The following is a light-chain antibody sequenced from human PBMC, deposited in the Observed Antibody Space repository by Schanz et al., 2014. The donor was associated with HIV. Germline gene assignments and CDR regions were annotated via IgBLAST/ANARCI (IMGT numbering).Light chain of an antibody. CDR1: NNDIGAYNY. V-gene: IGLV2-14*01. CDR2: DVN. J-gene: IGLJ2*01. CDR3: SSHAGSDKFGI. Sequence: QSVLTQPASVSGSPGQSITISCTGTNNDIGAYNYVSWYQQHPGKAPKLMIYDVNIRPSGVSNRFSGSKSGSTASLTVSGLQAEDEADYYCSSHAGSDKFGIFGGGTKLTVL.